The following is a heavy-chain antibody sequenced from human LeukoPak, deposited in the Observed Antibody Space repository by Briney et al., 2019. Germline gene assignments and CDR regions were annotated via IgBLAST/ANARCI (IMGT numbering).Heavy chain of an antibody. CDR2: ISYDGSNK. D-gene: IGHD3-9*01. Sequence: GGSLRLSCAASGFTFSSYAMRWVRQAPGKGLEWVAVISYDGSNKYYADSVKGRFTISRDNSKNTLYLQMNSLRAEDTAAYYCATNPLYYDILTGTIFDYWGQGTLVTVSS. CDR3: ATNPLYYDILTGTIFDY. V-gene: IGHV3-30*04. J-gene: IGHJ4*02. CDR1: GFTFSSYA.